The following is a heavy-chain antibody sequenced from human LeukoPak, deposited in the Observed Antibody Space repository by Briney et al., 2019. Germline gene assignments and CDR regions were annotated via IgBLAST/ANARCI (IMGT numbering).Heavy chain of an antibody. Sequence: GGSLRLSCAASGFIFDDYGMTWVRQAPGKGLEWVSGMNWDGGSTGYADSVKGRFTISRDNARNSLYLQMDSLRADDTALYYCARGEYSSFYFDYWGQGTLVTVSS. D-gene: IGHD6-6*01. CDR1: GFIFDDYG. CDR2: MNWDGGST. J-gene: IGHJ4*02. CDR3: ARGEYSSFYFDY. V-gene: IGHV3-20*04.